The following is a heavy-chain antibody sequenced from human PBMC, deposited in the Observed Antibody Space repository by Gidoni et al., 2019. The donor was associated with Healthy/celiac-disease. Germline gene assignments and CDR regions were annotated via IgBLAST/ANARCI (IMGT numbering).Heavy chain of an antibody. Sequence: QVQLQESGPGLVKPSETLSLTCTVSGGSIRSYYWSWIRQPPGKGLEWIGYIYYSGSTNYNPSLKSRVTISVDTSKNQFSLKLSSVTAADTAVYYCATRSSGYSIVHAFDIWGQGTMVTVSS. CDR1: GGSIRSYY. V-gene: IGHV4-59*08. J-gene: IGHJ3*02. CDR3: ATRSSGYSIVHAFDI. D-gene: IGHD3-22*01. CDR2: IYYSGST.